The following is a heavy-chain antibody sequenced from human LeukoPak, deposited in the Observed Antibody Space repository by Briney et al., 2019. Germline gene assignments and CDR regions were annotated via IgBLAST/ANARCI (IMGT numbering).Heavy chain of an antibody. V-gene: IGHV3-23*01. Sequence: GGSLRLSCAASGFTFSSYAMSWVRQAPGKGLEWVSVISTTGGSTYYADSVKGRFTISRDNSKNTLYLRMNSLRTEDTAIYYCAKPLGSGRYLLPFNYWGQGTLVTVSS. CDR2: ISTTGGST. J-gene: IGHJ4*02. CDR3: AKPLGSGRYLLPFNY. D-gene: IGHD1-26*01. CDR1: GFTFSSYA.